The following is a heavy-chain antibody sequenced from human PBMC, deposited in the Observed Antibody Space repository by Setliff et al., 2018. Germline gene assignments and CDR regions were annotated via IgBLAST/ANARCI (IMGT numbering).Heavy chain of an antibody. CDR2: LFDGGSA. V-gene: IGHV4-38-2*01. J-gene: IGHJ3*01. Sequence: SETLSLTCAVSGYSISNGFYWGWIRQSPVKGLEWIGSLFDGGSAYYSPSPKSRASISLDASKNQFALKLTSATAADTAVYYCARVPHYDPTYSLPGHAFDFWGQGIMVTVSS. CDR3: ARVPHYDPTYSLPGHAFDF. D-gene: IGHD3-22*01. CDR1: GYSISNGFY.